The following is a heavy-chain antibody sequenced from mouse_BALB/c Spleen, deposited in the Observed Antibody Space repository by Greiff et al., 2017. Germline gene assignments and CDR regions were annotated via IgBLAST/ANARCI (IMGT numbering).Heavy chain of an antibody. D-gene: IGHD1-1*01. CDR2: IWAGGST. Sequence: QVQLKESGPGLVAPSQSLSITCTVSGFSLTSYGVHWVRQPPGKGLEWLGVIWAGGSTNYNSALMSRLSISKDNSKSQVFLKMSSLQTDDTAMYYCARYYYGAFAYWGQGTLVTVSA. J-gene: IGHJ3*01. V-gene: IGHV2-9*02. CDR3: ARYYYGAFAY. CDR1: GFSLTSYG.